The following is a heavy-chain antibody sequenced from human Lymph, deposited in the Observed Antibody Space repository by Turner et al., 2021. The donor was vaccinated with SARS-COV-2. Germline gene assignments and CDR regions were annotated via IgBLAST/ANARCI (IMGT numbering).Heavy chain of an antibody. J-gene: IGHJ5*02. V-gene: IGHV1-69*10. CDR3: ARDSPYGRITSCYDP. CDR1: GGTFSSYA. D-gene: IGHD2-2*01. Sequence: QVQLVQSGAEVKKPGSSVKVSCKASGGTFSSYAITWVRQAPGQGLEWMGGIIPILAIANYAQKCQGRVTITADKSTSTAYMELSSLRSEETAVYYCARDSPYGRITSCYDPWGQGTLVTVSS. CDR2: IIPILAIA.